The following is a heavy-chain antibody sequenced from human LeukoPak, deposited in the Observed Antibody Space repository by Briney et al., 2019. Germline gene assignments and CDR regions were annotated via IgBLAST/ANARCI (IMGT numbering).Heavy chain of an antibody. J-gene: IGHJ4*02. Sequence: ASVKVSCKASGYTFTSYGISWVRQAPGQGLEWMGWISAYNGNTNYAQKLLGRVTMTTDTSTSTAYMELRSLRSDDTAVYYCASGVESGSYFDYWGQGTLVTVSS. CDR3: ASGVESGSYFDY. V-gene: IGHV1-18*01. CDR2: ISAYNGNT. D-gene: IGHD1-26*01. CDR1: GYTFTSYG.